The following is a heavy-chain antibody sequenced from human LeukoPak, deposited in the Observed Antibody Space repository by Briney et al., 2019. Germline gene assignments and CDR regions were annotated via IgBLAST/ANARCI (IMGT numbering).Heavy chain of an antibody. CDR1: VFTFSSYA. Sequence: GGSLRLSCAASVFTFSSYAMSSVRQAPGKGLEWVSAISGSGGSTYYADSVKGRFTISRDNSKNTLYLKMNSLRAEDTAVYYCAKEAAGTLRSDGADYWGQGTLVTVSS. V-gene: IGHV3-23*01. CDR2: ISGSGGST. D-gene: IGHD6-13*01. CDR3: AKEAAGTLRSDGADY. J-gene: IGHJ4*02.